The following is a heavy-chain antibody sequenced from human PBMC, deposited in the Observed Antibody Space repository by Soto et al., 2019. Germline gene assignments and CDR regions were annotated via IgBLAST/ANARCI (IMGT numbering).Heavy chain of an antibody. J-gene: IGHJ3*02. D-gene: IGHD6-19*01. Sequence: PGGSLRLSCAASGFTVGSNYMSWVRQAPGKGLEWVSVIFTGGSTYYADSVKGRFTISRHSSKNTVYLQMNSLRAEDTAVYYCARDRYSSGWLDAFDIWGQGTMVTVSS. CDR2: IFTGGST. CDR3: ARDRYSSGWLDAFDI. V-gene: IGHV3-53*04. CDR1: GFTVGSNY.